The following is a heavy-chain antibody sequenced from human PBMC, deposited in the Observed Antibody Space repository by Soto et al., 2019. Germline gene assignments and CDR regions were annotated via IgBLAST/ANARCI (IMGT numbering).Heavy chain of an antibody. CDR3: AKDGIVVVPAAMWENWFDP. J-gene: IGHJ5*02. V-gene: IGHV3-23*01. CDR2: ISGSGGST. D-gene: IGHD2-2*01. CDR1: GFTFSSYA. Sequence: EVQLLESGGGLVQPGGSLRLSCAASGFTFSSYAMSWVRQAPGKGLEWVSAISGSGGSTYYADSVKGRFTISRDNSKNTLYLQMNSLRAEDTAVYYCAKDGIVVVPAAMWENWFDPWGQGTLVTVSS.